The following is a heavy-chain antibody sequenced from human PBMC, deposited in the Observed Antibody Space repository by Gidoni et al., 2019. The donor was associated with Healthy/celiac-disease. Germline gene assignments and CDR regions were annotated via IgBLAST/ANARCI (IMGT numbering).Heavy chain of an antibody. J-gene: IGHJ4*02. V-gene: IGHV1-24*01. CDR2: FDPEDGET. CDR3: ATAGGRELRLGELSLTFDY. CDR1: GYTLTDLS. Sequence: QVQLVQSGAEVKKPGASVKVSCKVSGYTLTDLSMHWVRQAPGKGLEWMGGFDPEDGETIDAQKFQGRVTMTEDTATDTAYMELSSLRSEDTAVYYCATAGGRELRLGELSLTFDYWGQGTLVTVSS. D-gene: IGHD3-16*02.